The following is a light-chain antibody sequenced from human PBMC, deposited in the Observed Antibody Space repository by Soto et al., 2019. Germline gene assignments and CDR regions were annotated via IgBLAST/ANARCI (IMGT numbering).Light chain of an antibody. CDR3: QQYNNWPPLT. V-gene: IGKV3-15*01. Sequence: EIVMTQSPATLSVSPGERATLSCMASQSVSSNLAWYQQKPGQAPRLLIYGASTRATGIPAMFSGSGSGKEFPLTISSLQSEDFAVYYCQQYNNWPPLTVGGGTKVEIK. CDR2: GAS. J-gene: IGKJ4*01. CDR1: QSVSSN.